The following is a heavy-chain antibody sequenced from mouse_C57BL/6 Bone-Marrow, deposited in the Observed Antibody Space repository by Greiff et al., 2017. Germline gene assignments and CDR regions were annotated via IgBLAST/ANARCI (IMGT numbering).Heavy chain of an antibody. CDR1: GYTFTSYW. CDR2: IDPADSYT. V-gene: IGHV1-59*01. CDR3: ARWATVVATVDY. Sequence: QVQLQQPGAELVRPGTSVKLSCTASGYTFTSYWMHWVKQRPGQGLEWIGVIDPADSYTNYNQKFKGKATFTVDTSSSTAYMQLSSLTSEDSAVYYCARWATVVATVDYWGQGTTLTVSS. D-gene: IGHD1-1*01. J-gene: IGHJ2*01.